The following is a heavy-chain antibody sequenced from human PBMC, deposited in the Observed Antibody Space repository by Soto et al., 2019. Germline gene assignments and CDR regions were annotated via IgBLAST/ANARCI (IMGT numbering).Heavy chain of an antibody. CDR3: AREGVAPYYYYGMDV. CDR1: GYTLTELS. V-gene: IGHV1-24*01. J-gene: IGHJ6*02. CDR2: FDPEDGET. Sequence: ASVKVSCKVSGYTLTELSMHWVRQAPGKGLEWMGGFDPEDGETIYAQKFQGRVTMTKDTSTSTAHMEVRSLRSGDTAVYYCAREGVAPYYYYGMDVWGQGTPVTVSS. D-gene: IGHD5-12*01.